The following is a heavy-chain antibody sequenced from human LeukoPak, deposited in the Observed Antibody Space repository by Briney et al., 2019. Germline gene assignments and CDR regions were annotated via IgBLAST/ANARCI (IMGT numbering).Heavy chain of an antibody. CDR1: GGSVSSGSYY. J-gene: IGHJ4*02. V-gene: IGHV4-61*01. Sequence: SETLFLTCTVSGGSVSSGSYYWSWIRQPSGKGLEWIGYIYYSGSTNYNPSLKSRVTISVDTSKNQFSLKLSSVTAADTAVYYCARVDYDFWSGPAYWGQGTLVTVSS. CDR3: ARVDYDFWSGPAY. CDR2: IYYSGST. D-gene: IGHD3-3*01.